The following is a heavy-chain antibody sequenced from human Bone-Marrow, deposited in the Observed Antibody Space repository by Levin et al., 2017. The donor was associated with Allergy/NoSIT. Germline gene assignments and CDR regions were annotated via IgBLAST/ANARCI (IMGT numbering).Heavy chain of an antibody. CDR1: GFTFSSYS. D-gene: IGHD5-18*01. V-gene: IGHV3-21*01. J-gene: IGHJ4*02. Sequence: GESLKISCAASGFTFSSYSMNWVRQAPGKGLEWVSSISSSSSYIYYADSVKGRFTISRDNAKNSLYLQMNSLRAEDTAVYYCARDNSYGYLHHFDYWGQGTLVTVSS. CDR3: ARDNSYGYLHHFDY. CDR2: ISSSSSYI.